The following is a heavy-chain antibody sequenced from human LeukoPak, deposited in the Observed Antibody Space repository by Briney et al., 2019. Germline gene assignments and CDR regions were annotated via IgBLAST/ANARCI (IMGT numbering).Heavy chain of an antibody. CDR3: ARERNSAHDS. CDR1: GFIFSDYY. D-gene: IGHD1-14*01. V-gene: IGHV3-11*01. CDR2: ITSSGSAT. J-gene: IGHJ4*02. Sequence: PGGSLRLSCAASGFIFSDYYMSWIRQAPGKGLEWVSYITSSGSATCYADSVKGRFTISRDNAKNALYLQMDSLRVEDTAIYYCARERNSAHDSWGQGTLVTVSS.